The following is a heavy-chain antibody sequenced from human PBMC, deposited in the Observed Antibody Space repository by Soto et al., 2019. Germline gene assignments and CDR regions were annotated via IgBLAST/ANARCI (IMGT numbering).Heavy chain of an antibody. D-gene: IGHD3-10*01. Sequence: PGGSLRLSCASSGFTFSSYGMHWVRQAPGKGLEWVAVIWYDGSNKYYADSAKGRFTISRDNSKNTLYLQMNSLRAEDTAVYYCARDGRSTMVRSPPIYGMDVWGQGTTVTVSS. CDR2: IWYDGSNK. CDR1: GFTFSSYG. CDR3: ARDGRSTMVRSPPIYGMDV. J-gene: IGHJ6*02. V-gene: IGHV3-33*01.